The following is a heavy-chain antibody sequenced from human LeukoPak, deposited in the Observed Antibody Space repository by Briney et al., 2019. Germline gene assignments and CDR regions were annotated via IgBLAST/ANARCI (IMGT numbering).Heavy chain of an antibody. CDR3: ARDGISGHFDK. CDR1: GFTFSGYW. V-gene: IGHV3-74*01. J-gene: IGHJ4*02. D-gene: IGHD5-12*01. Sequence: PGGSLRLSCAASGFTFSGYWMYCVRQAPGKGLAWVSVIRSDGSITTYADSVKGRFTISRDTAKNTLYLQMNSLRAEDTAVYDCARDGISGHFDKRGQGTLVSVSS. CDR2: IRSDGSIT.